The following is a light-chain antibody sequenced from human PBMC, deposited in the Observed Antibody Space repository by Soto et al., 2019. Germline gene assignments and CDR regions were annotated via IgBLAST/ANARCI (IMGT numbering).Light chain of an antibody. CDR2: GAS. CDR3: PQYGRSPRT. Sequence: DIVLTQSPGTLSLSPGERAALSCRASQSVSSSYLAWYQQKPGQAPRLLIYGASNRATGIPDRFSGSGSGTDFTLTISRLEPEDFAVYYCPQYGRSPRTFGQGTKLEIK. CDR1: QSVSSSY. J-gene: IGKJ2*01. V-gene: IGKV3-20*01.